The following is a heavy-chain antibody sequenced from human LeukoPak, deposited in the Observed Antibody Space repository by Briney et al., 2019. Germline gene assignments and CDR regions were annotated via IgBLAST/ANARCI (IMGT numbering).Heavy chain of an antibody. CDR2: IKQDGSEK. J-gene: IGHJ4*02. CDR3: ARGRCSSTSCFIDY. V-gene: IGHV3-7*04. Sequence: PGGSLRLSCAVSRFTFSNYWMSWVRQAPGKGLEWVANIKQDGSEKYYVDSVKGRFTISRDNAKNSLYLQMNSLRAEDRAVYYCARGRCSSTSCFIDYWGQGTLVTVSS. CDR1: RFTFSNYW. D-gene: IGHD2-2*01.